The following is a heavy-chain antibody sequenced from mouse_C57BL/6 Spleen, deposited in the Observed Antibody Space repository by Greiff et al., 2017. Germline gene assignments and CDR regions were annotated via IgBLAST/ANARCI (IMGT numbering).Heavy chain of an antibody. CDR3: AREDYDYAFDY. J-gene: IGHJ2*01. D-gene: IGHD2-4*01. CDR1: GYTFTSYT. Sequence: QVQLKESGAELARPGASVKMSCKASGYTFTSYTMHWVKQRPGQGLEWIGYINPSSGYTKYNQKFKDKATLTADKSSSTAYMQLSSLTSEDSAVYYCAREDYDYAFDYWGQGTTLTVSS. V-gene: IGHV1-4*01. CDR2: INPSSGYT.